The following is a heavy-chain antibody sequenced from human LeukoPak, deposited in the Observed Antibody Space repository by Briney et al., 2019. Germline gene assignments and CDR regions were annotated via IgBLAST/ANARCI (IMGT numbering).Heavy chain of an antibody. D-gene: IGHD3-9*01. CDR2: ISSSSSYI. V-gene: IGHV3-21*01. J-gene: IGHJ4*02. Sequence: GGSLRLSCAASGFTFSSYSMNWVRQAPGKGLEWVSSISSSSSYIYYADSVKGRFTISRDNAKNSLYLQMNSLRAEDTAVYYCARRVLTGLPDYWGQGTLVTVSS. CDR3: ARRVLTGLPDY. CDR1: GFTFSSYS.